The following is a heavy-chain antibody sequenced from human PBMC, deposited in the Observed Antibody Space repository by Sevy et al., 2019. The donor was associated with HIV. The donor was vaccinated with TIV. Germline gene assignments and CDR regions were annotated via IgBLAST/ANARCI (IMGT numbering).Heavy chain of an antibody. CDR1: GYTFTSYD. CDR2: MSPNSGNT. V-gene: IGHV1-8*01. D-gene: IGHD2-2*01. CDR3: GRILSTSYYNYHALDV. Sequence: ASVKVSCRASGYTFTSYDIHWVRQTTGQGLEWMGWMSPNSGNTGYAQKFQGRVTMTRDTSKGTAYMELSSLRSDDTAGYYWGRILSTSYYNYHALDVWGQGTTVTVSS. J-gene: IGHJ6*02.